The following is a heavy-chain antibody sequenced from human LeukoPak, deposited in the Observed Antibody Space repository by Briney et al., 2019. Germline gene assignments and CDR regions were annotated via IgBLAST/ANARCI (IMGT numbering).Heavy chain of an antibody. Sequence: SETLSLTCTVSGGSISSGDYYWSWIRQPPGKGLEWIGYIYYSGSTYYNPSLKSRVTISVDTSKNQFSLKLSSVTAADTAVYYCARAYYYDSSGYYTNWFDPWGQGILVTVSS. J-gene: IGHJ5*02. V-gene: IGHV4-30-4*08. CDR3: ARAYYYDSSGYYTNWFDP. D-gene: IGHD3-22*01. CDR1: GGSISSGDYY. CDR2: IYYSGST.